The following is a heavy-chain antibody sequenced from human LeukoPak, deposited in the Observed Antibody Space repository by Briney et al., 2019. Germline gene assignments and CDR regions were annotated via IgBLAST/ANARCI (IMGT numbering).Heavy chain of an antibody. CDR1: GYTFTGYY. J-gene: IGHJ4*02. CDR3: ARRPLGGCSGGSCYFDY. D-gene: IGHD2-15*01. CDR2: INPNSGGT. Sequence: ASVKVSCKASGYTFTGYYMHWVRQAPGQGLEWMGWINPNSGGTNYAQKFQGRVTMTRDTSISTAYMELSRLRSDDTAVYYCARRPLGGCSGGSCYFDYWGQGTLVTVSS. V-gene: IGHV1-2*02.